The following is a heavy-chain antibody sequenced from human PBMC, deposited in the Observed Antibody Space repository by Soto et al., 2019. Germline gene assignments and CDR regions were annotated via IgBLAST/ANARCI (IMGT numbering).Heavy chain of an antibody. Sequence: PGGSLRLSCAASGFSFTYYWMTWVRQAPGKGLEWVAKISPDGTGTYYVDSVTGRFTISRDNAKNSLYLQVNGLRADDTALYYCAKGRNNRDDAFDIWGQGTMVTVSS. V-gene: IGHV3-7*03. CDR2: ISPDGTGT. CDR1: GFSFTYYW. J-gene: IGHJ3*02. CDR3: AKGRNNRDDAFDI. D-gene: IGHD3-10*01.